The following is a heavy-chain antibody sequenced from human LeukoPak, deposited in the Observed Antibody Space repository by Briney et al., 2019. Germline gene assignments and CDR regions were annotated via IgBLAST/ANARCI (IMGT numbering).Heavy chain of an antibody. CDR1: GYTFTSYD. J-gene: IGHJ4*02. D-gene: IGHD6-19*01. CDR2: INPDSDNT. Sequence: RASVKVSCKASGYTFTSYDIHWVRQATGQGREWMGWINPDSDNTDYAQKFQARVTITRNTSISTAYMELSSLRSEDTAVYYCAIGAVGFDYWGQGTLVTVSS. V-gene: IGHV1-8*01. CDR3: AIGAVGFDY.